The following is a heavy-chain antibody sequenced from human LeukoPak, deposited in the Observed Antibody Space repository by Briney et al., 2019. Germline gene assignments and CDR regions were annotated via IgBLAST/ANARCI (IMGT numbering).Heavy chain of an antibody. J-gene: IGHJ6*03. D-gene: IGHD5-12*01. V-gene: IGHV4-4*07. CDR3: AREIRGYSGYDLGYYYYYMDV. CDR2: IYTSGST. CDR1: GGSISSYY. Sequence: SETLSLTCTVSGGSISSYYWSWIRQPAGKGLEWIGRIYTSGSTNYNPTPKRRVTMSVETSKNQFSLKLSSVTAADTAVYYGAREIRGYSGYDLGYYYYYMDVWGKGTTVTISS.